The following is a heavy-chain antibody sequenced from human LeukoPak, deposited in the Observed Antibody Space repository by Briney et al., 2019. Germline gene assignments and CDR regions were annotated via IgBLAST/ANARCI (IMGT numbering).Heavy chain of an antibody. D-gene: IGHD5-18*01. CDR2: ISAYNGNT. V-gene: IGHV1-18*01. CDR3: ARDSIYSYGQKSPKIFDY. J-gene: IGHJ4*02. Sequence: ASVKVSCKASGYTFTSYGISWVRQAPGQGLEWMGWISAYNGNTNYAQKLQGRVTMTTDTSTSTAYMELRSLRSDDTAVYYCARDSIYSYGQKSPKIFDYWGQGTLVTVSS. CDR1: GYTFTSYG.